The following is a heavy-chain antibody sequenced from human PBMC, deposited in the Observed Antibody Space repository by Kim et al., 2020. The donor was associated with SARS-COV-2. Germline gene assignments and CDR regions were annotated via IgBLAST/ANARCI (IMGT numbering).Heavy chain of an antibody. Sequence: SETLSLTCTVSGGSISSFYWSWIRQPPGKGLEWIGYIHHTGNTNYTPSLRSRVPISIDTSTNQFSLKMTSMSAADTAIYYCARGTAARPGYWGHGTLVT. CDR2: IHHTGNT. CDR1: GGSISSFY. V-gene: IGHV4-59*01. D-gene: IGHD6-6*01. CDR3: ARGTAARPGY. J-gene: IGHJ4*01.